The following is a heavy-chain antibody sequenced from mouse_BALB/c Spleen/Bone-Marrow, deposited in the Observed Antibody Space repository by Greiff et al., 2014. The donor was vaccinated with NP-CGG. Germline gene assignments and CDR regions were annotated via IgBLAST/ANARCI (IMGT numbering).Heavy chain of an antibody. D-gene: IGHD1-1*01. CDR3: AMDYYGSSRFAY. CDR1: GFTIKDTS. CDR2: IDPANGNT. Sequence: VQLKESGAELVKPGASVKLSCTASGFTIKDTSMHWVKQRPEQGLEWIGSIDPANGNTKYDPKFQGKATMTADKSSNTAYLQLSSLTSEDTAVYYCAMDYYGSSRFAYWGQGTLVTVSA. J-gene: IGHJ3*01. V-gene: IGHV14-3*02.